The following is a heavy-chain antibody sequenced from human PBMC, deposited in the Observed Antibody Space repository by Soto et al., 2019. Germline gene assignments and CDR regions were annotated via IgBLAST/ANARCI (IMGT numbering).Heavy chain of an antibody. Sequence: PGGSLRLSCAASGFTFSSYSMNWVRQAPGKGLEWVSSISSSSSYIYYADSVKGRFTISRDNAKNSLYLQMNSLRAEDTAVYYCAMALNYYDGRDYIDYWGQGILVTVSS. D-gene: IGHD3-22*01. J-gene: IGHJ4*02. CDR1: GFTFSSYS. CDR3: AMALNYYDGRDYIDY. V-gene: IGHV3-21*01. CDR2: ISSSSSYI.